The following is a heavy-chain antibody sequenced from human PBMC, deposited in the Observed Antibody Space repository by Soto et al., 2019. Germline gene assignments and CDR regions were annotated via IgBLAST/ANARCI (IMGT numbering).Heavy chain of an antibody. J-gene: IGHJ4*02. D-gene: IGHD3-22*01. CDR2: IYYSGST. Sequence: PSETLSLTCTVSTDSISNYYWNWIRQPPGKGLEWIGYIYYSGSTKYNSSLKSRVTMSLDTSENQFSLKLTSVTAADTAVYYCARGHWFDSSGYSLEYPSFDYWGQGTLVTVSS. CDR3: ARGHWFDSSGYSLEYPSFDY. V-gene: IGHV4-59*01. CDR1: TDSISNYY.